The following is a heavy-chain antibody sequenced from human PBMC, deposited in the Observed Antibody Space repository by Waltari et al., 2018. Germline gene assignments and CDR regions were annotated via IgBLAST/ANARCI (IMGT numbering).Heavy chain of an antibody. CDR1: GYSISSGYY. Sequence: QVQLQESGPGLVKPSETLSLTCTVSGYSISSGYYWGWIRQPPGKGLEWIGSIYTSGGTCAHPSLKSRGTRSVETSRNQLALKLSSVTAADTAVYYCARDHGYCSGGSCSGAFDIWGQGTMVTVSS. D-gene: IGHD2-15*01. V-gene: IGHV4-38-2*02. J-gene: IGHJ3*02. CDR2: IYTSGGT. CDR3: ARDHGYCSGGSCSGAFDI.